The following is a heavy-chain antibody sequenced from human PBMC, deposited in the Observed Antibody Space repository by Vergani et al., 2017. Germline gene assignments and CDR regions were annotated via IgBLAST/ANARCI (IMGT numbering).Heavy chain of an antibody. CDR2: IRSKNDGGTA. Sequence: EVQVVESGGGLIKPGGSLRLSCVVSGITFKNAWINWVRQAPGKGLEWIGRIRSKNDGGTADYAAPLKGRFTISRDDSKDSAFLLVNNLKTEDTAVYFCYTDYHDYGGKGTLVTVSS. CDR3: YTDYHDY. J-gene: IGHJ4*02. D-gene: IGHD2-2*02. V-gene: IGHV3-15*01. CDR1: GITFKNAW.